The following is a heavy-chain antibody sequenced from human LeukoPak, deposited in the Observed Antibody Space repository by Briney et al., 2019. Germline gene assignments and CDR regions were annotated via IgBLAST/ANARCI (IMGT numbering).Heavy chain of an antibody. CDR2: IYHSGST. D-gene: IGHD1-26*01. CDR3: ARAGLLPGKEFDP. Sequence: SETLSLTCAVSGGSISSGGYSWSWIRQPPGKGLEWIGYIYHSGSTYYNPSLKSRVTISVDRSKNQFSPKLSSVTAADTAVYYCARAGLLPGKEFDPWGQGTLVTVSS. CDR1: GGSISSGGYS. V-gene: IGHV4-30-2*01. J-gene: IGHJ5*02.